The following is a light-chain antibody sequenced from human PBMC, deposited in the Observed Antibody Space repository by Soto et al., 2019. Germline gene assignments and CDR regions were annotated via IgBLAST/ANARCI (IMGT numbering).Light chain of an antibody. J-gene: IGKJ1*01. CDR2: GAS. CDR1: QCVSSS. CDR3: QQYNNWPQT. V-gene: IGKV3-15*01. Sequence: MPQAPSTLSVSPGESATLPWRASQCVSSSLAWYQQTPGRAPRLLIYGASTRATGIPPRCTGSGSGTEFTLTISSLQSEDFAVYYCQQYNNWPQTFGQGTKVDIK.